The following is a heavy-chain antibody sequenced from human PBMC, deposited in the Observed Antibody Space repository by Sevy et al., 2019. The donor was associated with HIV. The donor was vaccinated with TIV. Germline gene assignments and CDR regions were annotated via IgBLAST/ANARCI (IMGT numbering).Heavy chain of an antibody. CDR3: ARHEGSWRTPAAHFDN. CDR2: FFHTGST. J-gene: IGHJ4*02. CDR1: GGSINNYY. Sequence: SETLSLTCSGSGGSINNYYWSWIRQPPGKELEWIGSFFHTGSTTYSPSLKRRVTISLDTSKNQLYLKLTSVTAADTATYYCARHEGSWRTPAAHFDNWGQGTLVTVSS. V-gene: IGHV4-59*08. D-gene: IGHD2-2*01.